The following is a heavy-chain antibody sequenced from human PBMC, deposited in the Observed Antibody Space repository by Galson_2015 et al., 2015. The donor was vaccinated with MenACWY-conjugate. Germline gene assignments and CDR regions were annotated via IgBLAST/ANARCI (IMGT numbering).Heavy chain of an antibody. J-gene: IGHJ6*03. Sequence: SLRLSCAVSGFTFRQYGMGWVRQAPETGLQWVAIISDSGAATLYIDSVKGRFTISRDNAKNTLYLQMSSLRAEDTALYYCAKDGYMDVWGKGTTVSVSS. CDR2: ISDSGAAT. CDR1: GFTFRQYG. V-gene: IGHV3-23*01. CDR3: AKDGYMDV.